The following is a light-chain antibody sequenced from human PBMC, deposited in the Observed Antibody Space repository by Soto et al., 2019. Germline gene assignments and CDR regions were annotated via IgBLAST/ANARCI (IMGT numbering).Light chain of an antibody. V-gene: IGKV3-20*01. CDR2: DAS. CDR1: QSVSGSY. J-gene: IGKJ3*01. CDR3: QQYGISPST. Sequence: IVLTQSPGTLSLSPGEGATLSCRASQSVSGSYLAWYQQRPGQAPRLVIYDASRRATGIPDRFSGSGSGTDFTLSISRLEPEDFAVYYCQQYGISPSTFGPGTKVDIK.